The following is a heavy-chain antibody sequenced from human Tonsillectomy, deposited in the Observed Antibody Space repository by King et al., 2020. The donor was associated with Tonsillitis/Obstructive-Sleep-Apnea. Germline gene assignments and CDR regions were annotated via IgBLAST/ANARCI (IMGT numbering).Heavy chain of an antibody. CDR3: AREGREGYSYAWYFDL. Sequence: VQLQESGPGLVRPSETLSLTCTVSAGSINGYYWSWIRQPPGKGLEWIGYIYYSGSTNYNPSLKSRVTISFDTSPNQVSLKLSSVTAADTAVYYCAREGREGYSYAWYFDLWGRGTLVTVSS. V-gene: IGHV4-59*01. CDR1: AGSINGYY. D-gene: IGHD5-24*01. J-gene: IGHJ2*01. CDR2: IYYSGST.